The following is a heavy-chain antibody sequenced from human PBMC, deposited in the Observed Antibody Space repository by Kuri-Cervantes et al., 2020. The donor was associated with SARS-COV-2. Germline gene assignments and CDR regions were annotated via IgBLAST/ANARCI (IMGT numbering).Heavy chain of an antibody. J-gene: IGHJ6*02. Sequence: ASVKVSCKASGYTFTSYYMHWVRQAPGQGLEWMGIINPSGGSTSYAQKFQGRVTMTRDTSTSTVYMELSSLRSEDTAMYYCARLRGYCSSTSCHSYYYYYGMDVWGQGTTVTVSS. CDR3: ARLRGYCSSTSCHSYYYYYGMDV. CDR1: GYTFTSYY. V-gene: IGHV1-46*01. CDR2: INPSGGST. D-gene: IGHD2-2*02.